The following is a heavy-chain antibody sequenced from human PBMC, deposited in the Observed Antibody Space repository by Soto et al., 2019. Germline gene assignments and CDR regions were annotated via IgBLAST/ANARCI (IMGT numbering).Heavy chain of an antibody. CDR3: ARGTVVTPFDY. D-gene: IGHD2-21*02. CDR1: GGSFSGYY. CDR2: INHSGST. V-gene: IGHV4-34*01. J-gene: IGHJ4*02. Sequence: SETLSLTCAVYGGSFSGYYWSWIRQPPGKGLEWIGEINHSGSTNYNPSLKSRVTISVDTSKNQFSLKLSSATAADTAVYYCARGTVVTPFDYWGQGTLVTVSS.